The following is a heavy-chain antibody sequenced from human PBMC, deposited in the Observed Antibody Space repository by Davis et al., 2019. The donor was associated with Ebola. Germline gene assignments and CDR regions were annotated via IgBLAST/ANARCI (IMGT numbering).Heavy chain of an antibody. CDR2: ISTYSGNT. CDR1: GYTFTSYG. CDR3: ARDKHLMQPFDY. J-gene: IGHJ4*02. D-gene: IGHD6-13*01. V-gene: IGHV1-18*01. Sequence: ASVKVSCKASGYTFTSYGMNWVRQAPGQGLEWMGWISTYSGNTNYAQKLQGRVTMTTDTSTITAYMELRSLRSDDTAVYYCARDKHLMQPFDYWGQGTLVTVSS.